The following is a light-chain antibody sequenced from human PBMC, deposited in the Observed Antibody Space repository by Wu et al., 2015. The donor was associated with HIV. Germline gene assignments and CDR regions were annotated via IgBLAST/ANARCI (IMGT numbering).Light chain of an antibody. V-gene: IGKV3-20*01. J-gene: IGKJ2*01. CDR2: GAS. CDR3: QQYGRSLYT. Sequence: EIVLTQSPGTLSLSPGERVTLSCRASQSVTSTYLAWYQQRPGQAPRLLIFGASSRATGIPGRFSGSGSGTDFTLTISRLEPEDFAVYYCQQYGRSLYTFGQGTKLEIK. CDR1: QSVTSTY.